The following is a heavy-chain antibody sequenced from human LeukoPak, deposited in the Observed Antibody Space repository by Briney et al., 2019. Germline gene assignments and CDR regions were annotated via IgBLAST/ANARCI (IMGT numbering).Heavy chain of an antibody. J-gene: IGHJ4*02. D-gene: IGHD3-10*01. CDR2: IYYSGST. V-gene: IGHV4-59*08. CDR3: ARGSSSYYFDY. CDR1: GGSISDYY. Sequence: SETLSLTCTVSGGSISDYYWSWVRLPPGKGLEWIGYIYYSGSTNYNPSLKSRVTLSLDTSKNQFSLRLRSVTAADTAVYYCARGSSSYYFDYGGQGTLVTVSS.